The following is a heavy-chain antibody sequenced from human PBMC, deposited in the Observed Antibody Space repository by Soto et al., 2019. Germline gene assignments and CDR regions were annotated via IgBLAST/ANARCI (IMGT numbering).Heavy chain of an antibody. V-gene: IGHV2-5*02. CDR1: GFSLSSTRMA. CDR2: IYWDDDK. Sequence: QITLKESGPTLVKPTQPLTLTCTFSGFSLSSTRMAVGWIRQPPGKALEGLALIYWDDDKRYSPFLKSRLTITKDTSKNQVVLTISNMDPVDTARYYCAHIVVAGLGYYFDYWGQGTLVTVSS. J-gene: IGHJ4*02. D-gene: IGHD6-19*01. CDR3: AHIVVAGLGYYFDY.